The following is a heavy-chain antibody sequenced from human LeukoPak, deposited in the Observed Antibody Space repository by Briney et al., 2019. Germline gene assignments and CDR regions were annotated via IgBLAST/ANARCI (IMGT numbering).Heavy chain of an antibody. V-gene: IGHV4-34*01. Sequence: PSETLSLTCAVYGVSFSGYYWSWIRQPPGKGLEWIGEINHSGSTNYNPSLKSRVTISVDTSKNQFSLKLSSVTAADTAVYYCARGMYYDFWSGYFYYYYYMDVWGKGTTVTVSS. D-gene: IGHD3-3*01. CDR2: INHSGST. CDR1: GVSFSGYY. CDR3: ARGMYYDFWSGYFYYYYYMDV. J-gene: IGHJ6*03.